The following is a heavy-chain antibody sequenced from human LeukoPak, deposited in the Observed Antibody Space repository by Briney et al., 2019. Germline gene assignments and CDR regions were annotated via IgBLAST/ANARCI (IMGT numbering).Heavy chain of an antibody. CDR2: IIPVLNIT. CDR1: GGTFSSSA. Sequence: SLKVSCKTSGGTFSSSAITWVRQAPGQGLEWMGRIIPVLNITRYTQKFQGRVTITADTSTSTVYMELSSLRSEETAVYYCARGQGLTAPPPYGLDVWGQGTTVIVSS. J-gene: IGHJ6*02. D-gene: IGHD5-18*01. V-gene: IGHV1-69*04. CDR3: ARGQGLTAPPPYGLDV.